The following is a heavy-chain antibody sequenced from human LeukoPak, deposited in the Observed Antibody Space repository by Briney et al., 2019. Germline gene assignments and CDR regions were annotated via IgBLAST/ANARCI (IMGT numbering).Heavy chain of an antibody. CDR1: GGSISSSSYY. J-gene: IGHJ4*02. D-gene: IGHD2-2*01. CDR2: IYYSGST. Sequence: PSETLSLTCTVSGGSISSSSYYWGWIRQPPGKGLEWIGSIYYSGSTYYNPSLKSRVTISVDTSKNQFSLKLSSVTAADTAVYYCARHSFVPAARHLDYWGQGTLVTVSS. V-gene: IGHV4-39*01. CDR3: ARHSFVPAARHLDY.